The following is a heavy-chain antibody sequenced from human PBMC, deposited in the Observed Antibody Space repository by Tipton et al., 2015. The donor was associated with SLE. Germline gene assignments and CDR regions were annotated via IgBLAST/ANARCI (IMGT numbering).Heavy chain of an antibody. Sequence: LRLSCTVSGASISSSDYHWGWIRQPPGKGLEWIGNIYSIGDTYYNPSLRSRVTISVDTSKNQFSLKLSSVTAADTAVYYCARDSSGGYNWFDPWGQGTLVTVSS. CDR2: IYSIGDT. J-gene: IGHJ5*02. V-gene: IGHV4-39*07. CDR3: ARDSSGGYNWFDP. CDR1: GASISSSDYH. D-gene: IGHD3-22*01.